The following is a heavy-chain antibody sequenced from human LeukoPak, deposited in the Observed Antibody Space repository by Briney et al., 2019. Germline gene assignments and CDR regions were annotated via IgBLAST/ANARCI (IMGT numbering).Heavy chain of an antibody. D-gene: IGHD2-2*01. CDR3: AKDPNIGSLVVVGWFDP. Sequence: PGGSLRLSCAASGFTFSSYGMHWVRQAPGKGLEWVAFIRYDGSNKYYADSVKGRFTISRDNSKNTLYLQMNSLRAEDTAVYYCAKDPNIGSLVVVGWFDPWGQGTLVTVSS. CDR1: GFTFSSYG. CDR2: IRYDGSNK. V-gene: IGHV3-30*02. J-gene: IGHJ5*02.